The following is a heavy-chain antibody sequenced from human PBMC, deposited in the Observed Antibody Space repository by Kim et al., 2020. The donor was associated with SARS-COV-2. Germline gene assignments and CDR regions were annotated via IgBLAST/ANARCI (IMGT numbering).Heavy chain of an antibody. J-gene: IGHJ4*02. D-gene: IGHD3-22*01. Sequence: YADSVKGRFTISTDNSKHTLYLQMNSLRAEDTAVYYCARVLGYYDSSGYCWGQGTLVTVSS. CDR3: ARVLGYYDSSGYC. V-gene: IGHV3-53*01.